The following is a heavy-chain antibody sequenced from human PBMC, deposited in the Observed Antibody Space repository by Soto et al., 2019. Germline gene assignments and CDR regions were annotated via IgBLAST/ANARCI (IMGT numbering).Heavy chain of an antibody. CDR3: TVDLRTPIRYVXD. Sequence: GRALRLSCVASDFTLNRAWMNWARESPEKELEWVGRVKSKGDGGTIDYAAPGKGRFTISRDDSKDTVYLQMNSLKTDDTAVYYCTVDLRTPIRYVXDWGQGTLVTVSS. CDR1: DFTLNRAW. J-gene: IGHJ4*02. D-gene: IGHD2-2*01. CDR2: VKSKGDGGTI. V-gene: IGHV3-15*07.